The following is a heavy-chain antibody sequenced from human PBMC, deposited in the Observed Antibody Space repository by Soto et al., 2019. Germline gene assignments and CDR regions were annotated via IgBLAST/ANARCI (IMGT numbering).Heavy chain of an antibody. Sequence: SETLSLTCAVSGGSITSSNWWSWVRQPPGKGLEWIGEIYHTGNTNYNPSLKSRVTISVDNSKNQFSLKLSSVTAADTAVYYCARDVRGYDTYYFDYWGQGTLVTVSS. CDR3: ARDVRGYDTYYFDY. D-gene: IGHD5-12*01. CDR2: IYHTGNT. V-gene: IGHV4-4*02. CDR1: GGSITSSNW. J-gene: IGHJ4*02.